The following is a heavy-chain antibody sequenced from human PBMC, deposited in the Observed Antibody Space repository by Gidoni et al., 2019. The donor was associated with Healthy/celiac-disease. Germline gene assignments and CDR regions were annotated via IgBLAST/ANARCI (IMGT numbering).Heavy chain of an antibody. CDR2: ISGSGGST. CDR1: GFTFSSYA. CDR3: SSGMVPVPYSYYGLNV. Sequence: EVQLLESGGGLVQPGGSLRLSGAASGFTFSSYAMSWVRQAPGKGLGWVSAISGSGGSTYYAASLKGRFTISRANSKNPLFLQMTSLRAEDTAVYYCSSGMVPVPYSYYGLNVWAKGPRSPSP. J-gene: IGHJ6*02. D-gene: IGHD6-25*01. V-gene: IGHV3-23*01.